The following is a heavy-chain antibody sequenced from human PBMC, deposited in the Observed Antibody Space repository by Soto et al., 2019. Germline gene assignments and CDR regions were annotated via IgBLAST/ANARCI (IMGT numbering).Heavy chain of an antibody. CDR2: TYYRSKWYN. CDR3: AREGSYYYGSGSYYNGPQYHGMDV. V-gene: IGHV6-1*01. D-gene: IGHD3-10*01. J-gene: IGHJ6*02. CDR1: GDSVSSNSAA. Sequence: PSQTLSLTCAISGDSVSSNSAAWNWIRQSPSRGLEWLGRTYYRSKWYNDYAVSVKSRITINPDTSKNQFSLQLNSVTPEDTAVYYCAREGSYYYGSGSYYNGPQYHGMDVWGQGTTVTVSS.